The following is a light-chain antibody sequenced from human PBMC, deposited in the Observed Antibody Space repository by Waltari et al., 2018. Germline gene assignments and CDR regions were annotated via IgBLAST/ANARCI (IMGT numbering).Light chain of an antibody. CDR1: QSIGRW. J-gene: IGKJ1*01. Sequence: EIQMPQSPAALSASVGDRVIVTCRASQSIGRWLAWYQQKPGKAPRLLIFEASNLETGVPSRFSGSGSGTEFTLTISSLQPDDFATYFCQQYNDYLGTFGQGTRVDIK. CDR2: EAS. CDR3: QQYNDYLGT. V-gene: IGKV1-5*03.